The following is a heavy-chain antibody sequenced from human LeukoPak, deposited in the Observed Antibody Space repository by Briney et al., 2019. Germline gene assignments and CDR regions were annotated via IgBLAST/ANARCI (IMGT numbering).Heavy chain of an antibody. Sequence: PGGSLRLSCAASGFTFSNYALNWVRQAPGKGLEWVSYISDNGDTTQYADSVKGRFTVSRDNSKNTLFLHMDSLRGEDTALYFCAKAATGRYGIYFDSWGQGTLATVSS. CDR2: ISDNGDTT. J-gene: IGHJ4*02. D-gene: IGHD7-27*01. V-gene: IGHV3-23*01. CDR3: AKAATGRYGIYFDS. CDR1: GFTFSNYA.